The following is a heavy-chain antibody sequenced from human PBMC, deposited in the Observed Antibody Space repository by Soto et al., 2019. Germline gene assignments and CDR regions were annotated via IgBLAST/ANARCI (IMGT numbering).Heavy chain of an antibody. D-gene: IGHD1-26*01. J-gene: IGHJ4*02. Sequence: SETLSLTCTVSGGSISSGDYYWSWIRQPPGKGLEWIGYICYSGSTYYNPSLKSRVTISVDTSKNQFSLKLSSVTAADTAVYYCARVSGSYYGINYFDYWGQGTLVTVSS. CDR3: ARVSGSYYGINYFDY. CDR2: ICYSGST. CDR1: GGSISSGDYY. V-gene: IGHV4-30-4*01.